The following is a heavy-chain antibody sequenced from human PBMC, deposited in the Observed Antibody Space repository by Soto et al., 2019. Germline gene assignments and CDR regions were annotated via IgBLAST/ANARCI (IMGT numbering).Heavy chain of an antibody. J-gene: IGHJ5*02. CDR3: ARGRGYSSGWYP. CDR2: INHSGST. V-gene: IGHV4-34*01. Sequence: QVQLQQWGAGLLKPSETLSLTCAVYGGSFSGYYWSWIRQPPGKGLEWIGEINHSGSTNYNPSLKSRVTISVDTPKNQFSLKLSSVTAADTAVYYCARGRGYSSGWYPWGQGTLVTVSS. CDR1: GGSFSGYY. D-gene: IGHD6-19*01.